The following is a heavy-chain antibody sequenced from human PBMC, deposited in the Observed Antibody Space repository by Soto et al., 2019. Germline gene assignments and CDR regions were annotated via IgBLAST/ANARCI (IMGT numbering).Heavy chain of an antibody. CDR2: ISPFNGNT. CDR3: ARGKEKCSGCTCHFVY. D-gene: IGHD2-15*01. Sequence: QVQLVQSGGGVKKPGTSVKVSCKASGYTFSSYGVNWVRQAPGQGLEWMGWISPFNGNTNYAPKFQGRVTMTTDTTTNTAYMEMRSLTSDDPAVYYCARGKEKCSGCTCHFVYWGQGTLVTVSS. V-gene: IGHV1-18*01. J-gene: IGHJ4*02. CDR1: GYTFSSYG.